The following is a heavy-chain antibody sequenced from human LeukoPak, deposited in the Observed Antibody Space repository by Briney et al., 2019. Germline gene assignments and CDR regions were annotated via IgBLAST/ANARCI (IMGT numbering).Heavy chain of an antibody. CDR2: MNPNSGNT. CDR1: GYTFTSYD. V-gene: IGHV1-8*01. Sequence: ASVKVSCKASGYTFTSYDINWVRQATGQGLEWMGWMNPNSGNTGYAQKFQGRVTMTRNTSISTAYMELSSLRSGDTAVYYCGRVPTVGEGNWFDPWGQGTLVTVSS. J-gene: IGHJ5*02. CDR3: GRVPTVGEGNWFDP. D-gene: IGHD1-14*01.